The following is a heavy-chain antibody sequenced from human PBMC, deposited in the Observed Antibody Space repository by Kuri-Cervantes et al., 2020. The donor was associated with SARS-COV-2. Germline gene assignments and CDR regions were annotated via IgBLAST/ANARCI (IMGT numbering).Heavy chain of an antibody. CDR1: GYTFTSYG. V-gene: IGHV1-18*04. Sequence: ASVKVSCKASGYTFTSYGISWVRQAPGQGLEWMGWISAYNGNTNYAQKLQGRVTMTTDISTSTAYMELRSLRSEDTAVYYCARDQRGIVVPAAIPYNWFDPWGQGTLVTVSS. CDR2: ISAYNGNT. J-gene: IGHJ5*02. CDR3: ARDQRGIVVPAAIPYNWFDP. D-gene: IGHD2-2*01.